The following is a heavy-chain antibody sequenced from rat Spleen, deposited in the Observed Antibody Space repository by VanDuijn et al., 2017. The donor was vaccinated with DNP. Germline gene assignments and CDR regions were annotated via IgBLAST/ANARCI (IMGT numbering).Heavy chain of an antibody. CDR3: ARYGSVALDY. CDR2: IDSAGST. V-gene: IGHV3-3*01. D-gene: IGHD1-7*01. J-gene: IGHJ2*01. Sequence: EVQLQESGPGLVKPSQSLSLTCSVTDYSITSVYRWNWIRKFPGNKLEWMAYIDSAGSTNYNPSLKSRISITRDTSKNQFFLQLNSVTTEDTATYYCARYGSVALDYWGQGVMVTVSS. CDR1: DYSITSVYR.